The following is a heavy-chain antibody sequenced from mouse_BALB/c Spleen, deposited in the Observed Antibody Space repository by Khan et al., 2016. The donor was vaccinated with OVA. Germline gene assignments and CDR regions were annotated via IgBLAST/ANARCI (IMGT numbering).Heavy chain of an antibody. J-gene: IGHJ3*01. V-gene: IGHV5-9*02. CDR1: GFAFSSYD. CDR3: ARPSYYGNPWFTY. Sequence: EVELVESGGGLVKPGGSLKLSCAPSGFAFSSYDMSWVRQTPEKRLEWVATISGTGIYTYYPDSVKGRFTISRDNARNTLYLQMSSLGSEDTALYYCARPSYYGNPWFTYWGQGTLVTVSA. D-gene: IGHD2-10*01. CDR2: ISGTGIYT.